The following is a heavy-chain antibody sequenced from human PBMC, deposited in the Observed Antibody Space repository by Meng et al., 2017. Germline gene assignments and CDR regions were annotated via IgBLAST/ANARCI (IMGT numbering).Heavy chain of an antibody. CDR2: INPSGGST. Sequence: QGQLVQAGGEVKKPGASVKVACKASGYTFTSYYMHWVRQAPGQGLEWMGIINPSGGSTSYAQKFQGRVTMTRDTSTSTVYMELSSLRSEDTAVYYCARLQRIYYFDYWGQGTLVTVSS. CDR1: GYTFTSYY. V-gene: IGHV1-46*01. D-gene: IGHD2-15*01. CDR3: ARLQRIYYFDY. J-gene: IGHJ4*02.